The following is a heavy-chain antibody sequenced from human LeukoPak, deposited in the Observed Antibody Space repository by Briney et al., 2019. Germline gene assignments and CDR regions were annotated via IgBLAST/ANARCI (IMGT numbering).Heavy chain of an antibody. CDR1: GFTFSGYS. CDR2: ISSISSTI. CDR3: ARDGGYCSSTSCYSGWNYHYYYMDV. D-gene: IGHD2-2*02. Sequence: GGSLRLSCAASGFTFSGYSMNWVRQAPGKGLEWVSYISSISSTIYYADSVKGRFTISRDNAKNSLYLQMNSLRDEDTAVYYCARDGGYCSSTSCYSGWNYHYYYMDVWGKGTTVTVSS. V-gene: IGHV3-48*02. J-gene: IGHJ6*03.